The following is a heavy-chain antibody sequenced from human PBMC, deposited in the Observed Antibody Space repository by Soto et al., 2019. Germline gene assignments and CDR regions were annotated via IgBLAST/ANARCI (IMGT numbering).Heavy chain of an antibody. CDR3: ARHNMEVVAATPYYYYYGMDV. CDR2: INHSGST. Sequence: PSETLSLTCAAYGGSFKGYYWSWIRQPPGKGLEWIGEINHSGSTNYNPSLKSRVTISVDTSKNQLSLKLSSVTAADTAVYYCARHNMEVVAATPYYYYYGMDVWGQGTTVTVSS. V-gene: IGHV4-34*01. CDR1: GGSFKGYY. D-gene: IGHD2-15*01. J-gene: IGHJ6*02.